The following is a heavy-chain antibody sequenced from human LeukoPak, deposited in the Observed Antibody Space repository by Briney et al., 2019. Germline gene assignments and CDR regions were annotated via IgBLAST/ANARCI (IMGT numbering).Heavy chain of an antibody. CDR3: AREGSNSGFFD. V-gene: IGHV3-48*03. Sequence: GGSLRLSCAASGFTFSSYEMNWVRRAPGKGLEWVSYISSSGSNIDYADSVKGRFTISRDNAKNSLYLQMNSLRADDTAIYYCAREGSNSGFFDWGQGTLVTVSS. CDR1: GFTFSSYE. D-gene: IGHD3-22*01. J-gene: IGHJ4*02. CDR2: ISSSGSNI.